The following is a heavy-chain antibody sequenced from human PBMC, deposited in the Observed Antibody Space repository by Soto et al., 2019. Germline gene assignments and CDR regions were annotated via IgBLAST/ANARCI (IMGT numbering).Heavy chain of an antibody. Sequence: DSVEVSCTASFYTFTRYGIGWVRQAPGQGLEWMGWISAYNGNTNYAQKLQGRVTMTTDTSTSTAYMELRSLRSDDTAVYYCARSDTTSSMNYYYGMDVWGQGTTVTVSS. CDR3: ARSDTTSSMNYYYGMDV. V-gene: IGHV1-18*01. D-gene: IGHD1-26*01. J-gene: IGHJ6*02. CDR2: ISAYNGNT. CDR1: FYTFTRYG.